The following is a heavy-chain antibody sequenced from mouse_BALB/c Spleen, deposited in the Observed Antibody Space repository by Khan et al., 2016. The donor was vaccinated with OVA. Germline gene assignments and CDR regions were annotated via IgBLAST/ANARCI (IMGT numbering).Heavy chain of an antibody. J-gene: IGHJ2*01. Sequence: EVELVESGGGLVKPGGSLKLSCAASGFTFSNYAMSWVRQTPEKRLEWVATISSGGSYTYYPDSVKGRFTISTDNAKNTLYLQMSSLRSEDTAMYYSARSRGYYGSNYFDYWGQGTTLTVSS. CDR1: GFTFSNYA. CDR3: ARSRGYYGSNYFDY. V-gene: IGHV5-9-3*01. D-gene: IGHD1-1*01. CDR2: ISSGGSYT.